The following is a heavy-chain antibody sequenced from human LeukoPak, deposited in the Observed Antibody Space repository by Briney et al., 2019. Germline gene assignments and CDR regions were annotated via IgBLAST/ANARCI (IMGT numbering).Heavy chain of an antibody. CDR2: IHYSGST. CDR1: GDSISSYY. Sequence: SETLSLTCTVSGDSISSYYWNWIRQPPGKGLEWIGYIHYSGSTNHNPSLKSRVTISVDTSKNQFSLKLSSVTAADTAVYYCARDSAWNWFDPWGQGTLVTVSS. V-gene: IGHV4-59*01. J-gene: IGHJ5*02. D-gene: IGHD1-1*01. CDR3: ARDSAWNWFDP.